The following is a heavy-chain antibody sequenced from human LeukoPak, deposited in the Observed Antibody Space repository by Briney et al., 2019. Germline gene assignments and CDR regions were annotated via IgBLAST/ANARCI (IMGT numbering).Heavy chain of an antibody. D-gene: IGHD4-17*01. J-gene: IGHJ5*02. CDR2: IYYSGNT. CDR1: GGSISSSSYY. Sequence: SETLSLTCTVSGGSISSSSYYWGWIRQPPGKGLEWIGSIYYSGNTYYNPSLKSRVTISVDTSKNQFSLKLSSVTAADTAVYYCAREFPTVTTWGQRTLVTVSS. CDR3: AREFPTVTT. V-gene: IGHV4-39*07.